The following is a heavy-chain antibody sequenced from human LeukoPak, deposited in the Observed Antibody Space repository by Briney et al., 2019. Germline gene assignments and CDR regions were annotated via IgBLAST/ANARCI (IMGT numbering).Heavy chain of an antibody. J-gene: IGHJ4*02. CDR2: IKQDGSER. D-gene: IGHD2-2*01. CDR3: ARTYCSSTSCHYYFDY. Sequence: GGSLRLSCEASGFTFSTYWMTWVRQAPGKGLEWVANIKQDGSERYYADSVKGRFTISRDNAKNSLYLQMNSLRAEDTAVYYCARTYCSSTSCHYYFDYWGQGTLVTVSS. V-gene: IGHV3-7*02. CDR1: GFTFSTYW.